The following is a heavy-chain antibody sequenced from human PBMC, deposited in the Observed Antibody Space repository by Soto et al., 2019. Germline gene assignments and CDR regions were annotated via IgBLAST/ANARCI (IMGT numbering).Heavy chain of an antibody. J-gene: IGHJ4*02. CDR2: IYYSGST. CDR1: GGSISSGDYY. D-gene: IGHD3-3*01. Sequence: PSETLSLTCTVSGGSISSGDYYWSWIRQPPGKGLEWIGYIYYSGSTYYNPSLKSRVTISVDTSKNQFSLKLSSVTAADTAVYYCARGSTIFGVVSYDYWGQGTLVTVSS. V-gene: IGHV4-30-4*01. CDR3: ARGSTIFGVVSYDY.